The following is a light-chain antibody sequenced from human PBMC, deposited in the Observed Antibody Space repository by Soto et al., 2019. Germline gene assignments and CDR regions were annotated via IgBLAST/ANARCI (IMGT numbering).Light chain of an antibody. CDR1: QALSSW. V-gene: IGKV1-12*02. Sequence: DIAMTPSPSSVSASVGDRVTITCRASQALSSWLAWYQQKPGKAPELLIYAASTLHTGVPSRFSGSASGTEFTLTISSLQPEDFATYYCQQANSYPLFTFGPGTKVDIK. CDR2: AAS. J-gene: IGKJ3*01. CDR3: QQANSYPLFT.